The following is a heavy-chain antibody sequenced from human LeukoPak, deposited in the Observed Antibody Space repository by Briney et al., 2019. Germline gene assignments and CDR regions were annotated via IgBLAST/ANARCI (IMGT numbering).Heavy chain of an antibody. CDR2: ISASGDVT. J-gene: IGHJ3*02. Sequence: PGGSLRLSCAASRFSFSAYPMGWVRRAPGKGLEWVSGISASGDVTFHADPVKGRFTISRDNSKNTLYLQVNSLRPEDTAEYYCAKSLLTTASGTGRAFDIWGQGTMVTVSS. CDR3: AKSLLTTASGTGRAFDI. V-gene: IGHV3-23*01. CDR1: RFSFSAYP. D-gene: IGHD1-26*01.